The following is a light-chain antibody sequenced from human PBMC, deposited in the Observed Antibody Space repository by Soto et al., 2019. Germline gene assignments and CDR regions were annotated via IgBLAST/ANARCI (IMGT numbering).Light chain of an antibody. CDR2: KAT. V-gene: IGKV1-5*03. CDR3: QQYNDFQYT. CDR1: ESISNW. J-gene: IGKJ2*01. Sequence: DIRMTQSPSSLSASVGDRVTISCRASESISNWLAWYQQKPGKAPKLLIYKATNLQSGVASRFSGSGSGTEFSLTISSLQPDDFAVYYCQQYNDFQYTFGQGTRLDI.